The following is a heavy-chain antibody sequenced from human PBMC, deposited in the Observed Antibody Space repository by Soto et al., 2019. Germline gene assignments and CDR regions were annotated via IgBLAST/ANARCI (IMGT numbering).Heavy chain of an antibody. Sequence: ASVKVSFKASGGTFSSYAISWVRQAPGQGLEWMGGIIPIFGTANYAQKFQGRVTITADESTSTAYMELSSLRSEDTAVYYCADCSSTSCYSYYGMDVWGQGTTVTVSS. J-gene: IGHJ6*02. CDR1: GGTFSSYA. CDR2: IIPIFGTA. CDR3: ADCSSTSCYSYYGMDV. V-gene: IGHV1-69*13. D-gene: IGHD2-2*02.